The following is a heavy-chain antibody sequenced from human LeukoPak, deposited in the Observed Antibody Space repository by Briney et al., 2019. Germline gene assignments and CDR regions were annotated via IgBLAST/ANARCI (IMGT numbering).Heavy chain of an antibody. CDR3: ARGVWGDAFDI. CDR1: GYTFYSHG. CDR2: ISTFTGNT. Sequence: ASVKVSCKASGYTFYSHGVTWVRQAPGQGLEWMGWISTFTGNTNYAQKFQDRVTMTTDTSTSTAYMDLRSLRSDDTAMYYCARGVWGDAFDIWGQGTTVTVSS. D-gene: IGHD7-27*01. V-gene: IGHV1-18*01. J-gene: IGHJ3*02.